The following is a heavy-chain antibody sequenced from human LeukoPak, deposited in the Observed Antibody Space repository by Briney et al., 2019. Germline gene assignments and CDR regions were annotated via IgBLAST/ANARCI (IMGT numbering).Heavy chain of an antibody. Sequence: SETLSLTCTVSGVSISSSNSYWGWIRQPPGKGLEWIGEINHSGSTNYNPSLKSRVTISVDTSKNQFSLKLSSVTAADTAVYYCARFLSMVRGVKNSYNWFDPWGQGTLVTVSS. CDR2: INHSGST. D-gene: IGHD3-10*01. CDR3: ARFLSMVRGVKNSYNWFDP. CDR1: GVSISSSNSY. V-gene: IGHV4-39*07. J-gene: IGHJ5*02.